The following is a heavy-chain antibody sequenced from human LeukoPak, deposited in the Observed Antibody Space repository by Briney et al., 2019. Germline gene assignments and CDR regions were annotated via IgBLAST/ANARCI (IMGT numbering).Heavy chain of an antibody. D-gene: IGHD1-7*01. Sequence: GGSLRLSCAASGFTFSSYGMHWVRQATGKGLEWVAFIRYDGSNKYYADSVKGRFTISRDNSKNTLYLQMNSLRAEDTAVYYCAKDGNYEYYFDYWGQGTLVTVSS. CDR2: IRYDGSNK. CDR1: GFTFSSYG. CDR3: AKDGNYEYYFDY. J-gene: IGHJ4*02. V-gene: IGHV3-30*02.